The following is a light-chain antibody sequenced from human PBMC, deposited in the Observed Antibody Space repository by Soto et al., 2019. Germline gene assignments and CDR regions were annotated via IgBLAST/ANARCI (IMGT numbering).Light chain of an antibody. V-gene: IGKV3-20*01. CDR3: QRYRTS. Sequence: EIVLTQSPGTLSLSPGERATLSCRASQGVSSSYLAWYQQKPGQPPRLLIYGASSRATGIPDRFSGSGSATDFTLTITRLETEDFAVYYCQRYRTSFGGGTKVEIK. CDR2: GAS. J-gene: IGKJ4*02. CDR1: QGVSSSY.